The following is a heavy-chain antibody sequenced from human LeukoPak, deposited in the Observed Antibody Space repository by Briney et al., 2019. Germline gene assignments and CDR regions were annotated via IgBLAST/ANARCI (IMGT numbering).Heavy chain of an antibody. CDR1: GYTFTGYY. J-gene: IGHJ6*03. V-gene: IGHV1-2*02. D-gene: IGHD1-26*01. CDR3: ARRFEVGATHGFYYYYYMDV. Sequence: ASVKVSCKASGYTFTGYYMHWVRQAPGQGLEWMGWINPNSGGTNYAQKFQGRVTMTRNTSISTAYMELSSLRSEDTAVYYCARRFEVGATHGFYYYYYMDVWGKGTTVTISS. CDR2: INPNSGGT.